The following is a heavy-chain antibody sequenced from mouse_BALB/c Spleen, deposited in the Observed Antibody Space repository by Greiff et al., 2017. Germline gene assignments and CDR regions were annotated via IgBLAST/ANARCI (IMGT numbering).Heavy chain of an antibody. J-gene: IGHJ2*01. CDR3: ARGGGNYDY. CDR2: ISNGGGST. Sequence: EVHLVESGGGLVQPGGSLKLSCAASGFTFSSYTMSWVRQTPEKRLEWVAYISNGGGSTYYPDTVKGRFTISRDNAKNTLYLQMSSLKSEDTAMYYCARGGGNYDYWGQGTTLTVSS. D-gene: IGHD2-14*01. CDR1: GFTFSSYT. V-gene: IGHV5-12-2*01.